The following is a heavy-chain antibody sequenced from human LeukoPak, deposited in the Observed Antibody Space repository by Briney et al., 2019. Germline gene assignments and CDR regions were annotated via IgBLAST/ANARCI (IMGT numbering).Heavy chain of an antibody. CDR1: GFTFTSYW. V-gene: IGHV3-7*03. J-gene: IGHJ4*02. CDR3: AKSSAAVDSPVDY. CDR2: IKHDGSET. Sequence: GGSLRLSCAASGFTFTSYWMSWVRQAPGKGLEWVANIKHDGSETYYGDSVKGRFTISRDNAKNSLYLQMNSLRAEDTAVYYCAKSSAAVDSPVDYWGQGTLVTVSS. D-gene: IGHD6-13*01.